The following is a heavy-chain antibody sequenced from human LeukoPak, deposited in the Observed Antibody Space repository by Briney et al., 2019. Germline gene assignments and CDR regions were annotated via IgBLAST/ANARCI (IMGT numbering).Heavy chain of an antibody. CDR2: ISTSSSYI. CDR1: GFTFSSYS. V-gene: IGHV3-21*01. CDR3: AIGKEVVSADGHWFDP. J-gene: IGHJ5*02. D-gene: IGHD2-2*01. Sequence: GGSLRLSCGASGFTFSSYSMNWVRHAPGKGLQRVSSISTSSSYIYYADSVKGRFTISRDNGRKSLYLQMNSLRAEDTAVYYCAIGKEVVSADGHWFDPWGQGTLVTVSS.